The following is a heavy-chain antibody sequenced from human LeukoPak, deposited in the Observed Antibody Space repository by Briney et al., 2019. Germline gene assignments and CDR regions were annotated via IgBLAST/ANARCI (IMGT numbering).Heavy chain of an antibody. CDR2: IYYSGST. CDR3: ASSMVYARRFDY. V-gene: IGHV4-30-4*07. J-gene: IGHJ4*02. Sequence: SQTLSLTCAVSGGSISSGGYSWSWIRQPPGKGLEWIGCIYYSGSTYYNPSLKSRVTISVDTSKNQFSLKLSSVTAADTAVYYCASSMVYARRFDYWGQGTLVTVSS. D-gene: IGHD2-8*01. CDR1: GGSISSGGYS.